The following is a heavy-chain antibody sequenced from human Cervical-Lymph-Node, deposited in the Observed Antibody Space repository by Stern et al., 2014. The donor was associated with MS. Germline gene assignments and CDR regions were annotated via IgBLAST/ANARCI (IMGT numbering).Heavy chain of an antibody. CDR3: ARKGTYGLDY. CDR1: GYNFASYW. CDR2: IYPDDSDA. D-gene: IGHD3-10*01. V-gene: IGHV5-51*01. J-gene: IGHJ4*02. Sequence: EDQLVESGAEVKKPGESLKISCKGSGYNFASYWIGWGRQVPGNGLAGMGIIYPDDSDARYTPSFQGQVTMSADKSIGTAYLQWSSLKASDTAFYFCARKGTYGLDYWGQGALVTVSS.